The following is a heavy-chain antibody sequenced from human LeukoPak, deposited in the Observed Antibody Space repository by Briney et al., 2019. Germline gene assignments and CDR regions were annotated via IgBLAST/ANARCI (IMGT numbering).Heavy chain of an antibody. J-gene: IGHJ3*02. CDR1: GFTFSSYS. CDR3: AILQGYGDYDHDAFDI. D-gene: IGHD4-17*01. CDR2: ISSSSSYI. Sequence: PGGSLRLSCAASGFTFSSYSMNWVRQAPGKGLEWVSSISSSSSYIYYADSVKGRFTISRDNAKNSLYLQMNSLRAEDTAVYYCAILQGYGDYDHDAFDIWGQGTMVTVSS. V-gene: IGHV3-21*01.